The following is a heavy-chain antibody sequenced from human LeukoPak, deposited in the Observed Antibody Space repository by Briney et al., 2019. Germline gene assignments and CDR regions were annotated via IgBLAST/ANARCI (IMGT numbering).Heavy chain of an antibody. Sequence: ASVKVSCKASGYTFNTYGISWVRQAPGQGLEWMGWINAYNGDANHAQKFQGRVTMTTDTSTTTAYMELGSLRSDDTAVYYCARDGSGHWFDPWGQGTLVTVSS. CDR1: GYTFNTYG. V-gene: IGHV1-18*04. J-gene: IGHJ5*02. D-gene: IGHD6-25*01. CDR2: INAYNGDA. CDR3: ARDGSGHWFDP.